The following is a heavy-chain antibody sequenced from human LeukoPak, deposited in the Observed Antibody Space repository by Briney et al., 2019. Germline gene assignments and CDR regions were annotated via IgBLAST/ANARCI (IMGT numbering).Heavy chain of an antibody. CDR3: ARMPDTALAGTWGNYLDH. CDR1: GFSLKTNA. V-gene: IGHV3-23*01. Sequence: GGSHSLSCLASGFSLKTNAVSWVRQTPGKGLEWVSGISGSGADTRFADSVKGRFDISRDISSDTVFLQLNNVRPEDTAVYYCARMPDTALAGTWGNYLDHWGQGTRVTVSA. D-gene: IGHD6-13*01. CDR2: ISGSGADT. J-gene: IGHJ4*02.